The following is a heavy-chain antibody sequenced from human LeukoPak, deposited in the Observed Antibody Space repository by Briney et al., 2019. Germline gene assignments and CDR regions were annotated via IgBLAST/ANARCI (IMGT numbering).Heavy chain of an antibody. Sequence: SETLSLTCTVSGGSISGSSYYWGWIRQPPGKGLEWIGSIHYSGSTYYNPSLKSRVTISVDTSKNEFSLTLSSVTAADTAVYYCARSAVGVGDAFDIWGQGTMVTVSS. CDR1: GGSISGSSYY. CDR2: IHYSGST. CDR3: ARSAVGVGDAFDI. V-gene: IGHV4-39*07. D-gene: IGHD2-2*01. J-gene: IGHJ3*02.